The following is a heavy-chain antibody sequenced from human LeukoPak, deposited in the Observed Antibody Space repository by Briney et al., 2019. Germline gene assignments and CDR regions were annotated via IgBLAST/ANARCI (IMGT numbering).Heavy chain of an antibody. V-gene: IGHV3-9*01. CDR1: GFTFDDYA. J-gene: IGHJ4*02. CDR2: ISWNSGSI. D-gene: IGHD1-26*01. Sequence: GGSLRLSCAASGFTFDDYAMHWVRQVPGKGLEWVSGISWNSGSIGYADSVKGRFTISRDNAKNSLYQQMNSLRAEDTALYYCAKAGATTYYFDYWGQGTLVTVSS. CDR3: AKAGATTYYFDY.